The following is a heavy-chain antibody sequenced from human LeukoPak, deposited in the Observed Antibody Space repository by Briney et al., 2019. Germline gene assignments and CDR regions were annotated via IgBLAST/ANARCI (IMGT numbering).Heavy chain of an antibody. CDR3: ARLTRGTSSWYNDAFDI. D-gene: IGHD6-13*01. J-gene: IGHJ3*02. CDR2: IYYSGTT. Sequence: SETLSLTCAVYGGSFSGYYWSWIRQPPGKGLEWIGYIYYSGTTSHNPSLRSRVTISVDTSKNQFSLKLSSVTAADTAVYFCARLTRGTSSWYNDAFDIWGQGTMVTVSS. CDR1: GGSFSGYY. V-gene: IGHV4-59*08.